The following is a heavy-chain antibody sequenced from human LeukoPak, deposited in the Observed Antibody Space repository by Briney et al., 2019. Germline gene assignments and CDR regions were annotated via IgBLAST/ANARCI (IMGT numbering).Heavy chain of an antibody. D-gene: IGHD3-3*01. V-gene: IGHV1-69*04. CDR1: GGTFSSYA. CDR2: IIPILGIA. CDR3: ARVLEWLSTRYYGMDV. J-gene: IGHJ6*02. Sequence: SVKVSCTASGGTFSSYAISWVRQAPGQGLEWMGRIIPILGIANYAQKFQGRATITADKSTSTAYMELSSLRSEDTAVYYCARVLEWLSTRYYGMDVWGQGTTVTVSS.